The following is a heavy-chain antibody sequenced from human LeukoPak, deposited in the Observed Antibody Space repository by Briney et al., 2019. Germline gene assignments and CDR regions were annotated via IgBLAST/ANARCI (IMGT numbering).Heavy chain of an antibody. D-gene: IGHD4-17*01. V-gene: IGHV4-59*08. Sequence: SETLFLTCTVSGGSISSDYWSWIRRPPGKGLEWIGYIYYSGGTNYNPSLKSRVTISVDTSKNQFSLKLSSVTAADTAVYFCARSEAYGDYGLIDYWGQGTLVTVSS. CDR1: GGSISSDY. CDR3: ARSEAYGDYGLIDY. CDR2: IYYSGGT. J-gene: IGHJ4*02.